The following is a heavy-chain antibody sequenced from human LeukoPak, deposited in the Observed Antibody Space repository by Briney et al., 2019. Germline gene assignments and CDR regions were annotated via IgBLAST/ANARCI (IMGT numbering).Heavy chain of an antibody. V-gene: IGHV1-2*02. D-gene: IGHD6-13*01. Sequence: ASVKVSCKASGYTFTGYYMHWVRQAPGQGLEWMGWINPNSGGTNYAQKFQGRVTMTRDTSISTAHMELSRLRSDDTAVYYCARDSIAAAGIDYWGQGTLVTVSS. CDR3: ARDSIAAAGIDY. J-gene: IGHJ4*02. CDR2: INPNSGGT. CDR1: GYTFTGYY.